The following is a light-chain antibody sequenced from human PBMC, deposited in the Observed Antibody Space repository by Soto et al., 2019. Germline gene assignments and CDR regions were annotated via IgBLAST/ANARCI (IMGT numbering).Light chain of an antibody. V-gene: IGKV3-20*01. CDR2: ATS. CDR3: QQYDTSPPMYT. J-gene: IGKJ2*01. CDR1: QIVDSTY. Sequence: VLTQSPCTLSLSPGERATLSCRAMQIVDSTYLAWYQQKPDQSPRLLLYATSTRAAGIPDRFSGSGSGTNFTLTISRLEPDDVAVYYCQQYDTSPPMYTFGQGTKVDTK.